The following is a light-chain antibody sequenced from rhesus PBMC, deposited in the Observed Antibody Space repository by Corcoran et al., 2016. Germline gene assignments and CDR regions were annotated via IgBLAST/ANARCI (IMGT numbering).Light chain of an antibody. V-gene: IGKV1-33*01. Sequence: DIQMSQSPSSLSASVGDKVTISCRASQDISNALACYQQKPGNAPKPLIYETSNLESGVPSRFSGSRAGTDLTLTSSSLQPEDFATYYCQQGYNSPLTFGGGTKVEIK. CDR1: QDISNA. CDR2: ETS. CDR3: QQGYNSPLT. J-gene: IGKJ4*01.